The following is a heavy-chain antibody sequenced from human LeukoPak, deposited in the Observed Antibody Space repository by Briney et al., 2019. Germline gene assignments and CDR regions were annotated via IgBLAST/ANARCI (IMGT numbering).Heavy chain of an antibody. Sequence: SQTLSLTCAISGDSVSRNWIRQSPSRGLEWLGRTYYRSKWCNDYAVSVKSRITINPDTSKNQFSLQLNSVTPEDTAVYYCARNLHTDFDYWGQGTLVTVSS. D-gene: IGHD5-18*01. CDR1: GDSVS. V-gene: IGHV6-1*01. J-gene: IGHJ4*02. CDR2: TYYRSKWCN. CDR3: ARNLHTDFDY.